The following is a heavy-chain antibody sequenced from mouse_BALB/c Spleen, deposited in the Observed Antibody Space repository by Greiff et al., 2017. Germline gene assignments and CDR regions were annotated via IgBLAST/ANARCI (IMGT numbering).Heavy chain of an antibody. V-gene: IGHV2-9*02. Sequence: VQLQESGPGLVAPSQSLSITCTVSGFSLTSYGVHWVRQPPGKGLEWLGVIWAGGSTNYNSALMSRLSISKDNSKSQVFLKMNSLQTDDTAMYYCARYYYDYDWFAYWGQGTLVTVSA. CDR3: ARYYYDYDWFAY. CDR1: GFSLTSYG. CDR2: IWAGGST. J-gene: IGHJ3*01. D-gene: IGHD2-4*01.